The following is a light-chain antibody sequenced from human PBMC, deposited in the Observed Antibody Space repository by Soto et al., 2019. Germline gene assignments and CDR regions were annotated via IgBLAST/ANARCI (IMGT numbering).Light chain of an antibody. Sequence: DIVMTQSPATLSVSPGESATLSCRASQTVSITYLAWYQQKPGQAPRLLIFGASKRATGIPDRFSGSGSGRDFTLTISGLEPEDFAVYYCQQYGSSPLISFGQGTRLEIK. V-gene: IGKV3-20*01. CDR1: QTVSITY. CDR2: GAS. CDR3: QQYGSSPLIS. J-gene: IGKJ5*01.